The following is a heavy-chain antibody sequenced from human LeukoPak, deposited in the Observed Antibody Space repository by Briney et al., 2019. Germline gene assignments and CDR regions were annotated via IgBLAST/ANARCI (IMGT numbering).Heavy chain of an antibody. CDR2: MSYEGTNK. J-gene: IGHJ4*02. CDR3: AKDVERLDYFDY. D-gene: IGHD3-9*01. V-gene: IGHV3-30*18. Sequence: GGSLRLSCVASGFSFSTHNMNWVRQAPGKGLEWVAVMSYEGTNKYYADSVKGRFTISRDNSKNTLYLQMNSLRAEDTAVYYCAKDVERLDYFDYCGQGTLVTVSS. CDR1: GFSFSTHN.